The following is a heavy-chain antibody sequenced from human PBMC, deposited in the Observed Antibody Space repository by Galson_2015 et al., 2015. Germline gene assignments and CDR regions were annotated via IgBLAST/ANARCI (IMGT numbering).Heavy chain of an antibody. J-gene: IGHJ4*02. CDR1: GGSVSSGSYY. V-gene: IGHV4-61*01. D-gene: IGHD3-22*01. CDR2: IYYSGST. CDR3: ARGWGDYYDSSGAFDY. Sequence: ATLSLTCTVSGGSVSSGSYYWSWIRQPPGKGLERIGYIYYSGSTNYNPSLTSRVTISVDTSKKQFSLKLSSVPAADTAVYYCARGWGDYYDSSGAFDYWGQGTLVTVSS.